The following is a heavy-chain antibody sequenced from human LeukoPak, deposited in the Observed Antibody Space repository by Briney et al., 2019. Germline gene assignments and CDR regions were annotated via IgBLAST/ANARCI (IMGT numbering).Heavy chain of an antibody. CDR1: GFTFSSYS. J-gene: IGHJ4*02. V-gene: IGHV3-48*01. Sequence: GGSLRLSCAASGFTFSSYSMNWVRQAPGKGLEWVSYISSSSSTIYYADSVKGRFTISRDNAKNSLYLQMNSLRAEDTAVYYCARGGDTIYTPPDYWGQGTLVTVSS. D-gene: IGHD3-3*01. CDR2: ISSSSSTI. CDR3: ARGGDTIYTPPDY.